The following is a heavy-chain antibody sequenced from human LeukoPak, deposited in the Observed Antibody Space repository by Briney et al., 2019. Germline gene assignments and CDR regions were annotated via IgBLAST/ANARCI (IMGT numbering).Heavy chain of an antibody. CDR2: IYYSGST. CDR1: GGSISSYY. Sequence: PSETLSLTCTVSGGSISSYYWSWIRQPPGKGLEWIGYIYYSGSTNYNPSLKSRVTISVDTSKNQFSLKLSSVTAADTAVYYCARGSYYSYDDYYFDYWDQGTLVTVSS. CDR3: ARGSYYSYDDYYFDY. D-gene: IGHD5-18*01. J-gene: IGHJ4*02. V-gene: IGHV4-59*01.